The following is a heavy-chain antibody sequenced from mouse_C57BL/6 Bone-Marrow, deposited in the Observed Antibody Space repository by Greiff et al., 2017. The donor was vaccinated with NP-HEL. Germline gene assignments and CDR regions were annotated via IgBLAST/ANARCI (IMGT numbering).Heavy chain of an antibody. D-gene: IGHD1-1*01. J-gene: IGHJ1*03. Sequence: EVQVVESGGGLVKPGGSLKLSCAASGFTFSSYAMSWVRQTPEKRLEWVATISDGGSYTYYPDNVKGRFTISRDNAKNNRYLQMSHLKSEDTAMYYCERIYYGSSYWYFDVWGTGTTVTVSS. CDR1: GFTFSSYA. CDR3: ERIYYGSSYWYFDV. CDR2: ISDGGSYT. V-gene: IGHV5-4*01.